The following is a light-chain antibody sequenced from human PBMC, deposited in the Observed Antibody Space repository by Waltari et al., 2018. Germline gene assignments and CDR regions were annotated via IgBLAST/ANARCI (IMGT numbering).Light chain of an antibody. CDR3: QHGYGSPYS. J-gene: IGKJ2*03. CDR2: RAS. V-gene: IGKV1-39*01. CDR1: ANINSY. Sequence: DIQMTQSPSSLSASIGDRVTITCRASANINSYLNWYQQKPGKAPKLLIYRASTLQPGVPSRFSGSGSGEDYSYTITSLQCEDIATYYCQHGYGSPYSFGQGTKVE.